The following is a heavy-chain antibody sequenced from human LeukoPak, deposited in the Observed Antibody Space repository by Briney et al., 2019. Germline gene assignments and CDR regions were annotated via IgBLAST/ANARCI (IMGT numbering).Heavy chain of an antibody. CDR3: ARGNSIAARPDDAFDI. CDR1: GFTFSSYS. V-gene: IGHV3-21*01. Sequence: GGSLRLSCAASGFTFSSYSMNWVRQAPGKGLEWVSSISSSSSYIYYADSVKGRFTISRDNAKNPLYLQMNRLRAEDTAVYYCARGNSIAARPDDAFDIWGQGTMVTVSS. CDR2: ISSSSSYI. J-gene: IGHJ3*02. D-gene: IGHD6-6*01.